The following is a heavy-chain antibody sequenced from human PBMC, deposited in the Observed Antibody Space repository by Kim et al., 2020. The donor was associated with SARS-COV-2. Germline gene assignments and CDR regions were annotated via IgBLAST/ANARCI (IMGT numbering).Heavy chain of an antibody. Sequence: KLQGRVTMTTDPATSTAYMELRSLRSDDTAVYYCARDYIVVVPAAGFDYWGQGTLVTVSS. D-gene: IGHD2-2*01. CDR3: ARDYIVVVPAAGFDY. V-gene: IGHV1-18*01. J-gene: IGHJ4*02.